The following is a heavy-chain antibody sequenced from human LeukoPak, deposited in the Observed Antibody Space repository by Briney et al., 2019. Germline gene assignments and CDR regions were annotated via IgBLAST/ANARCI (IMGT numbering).Heavy chain of an antibody. J-gene: IGHJ4*02. V-gene: IGHV1-8*01. CDR3: ARGRSGLAAAGTYDY. D-gene: IGHD6-13*01. CDR1: GYTFTSSD. Sequence: ASVKVSCKASGYTFTSSDINWVRQATGQGLEWMGWINPKSGRTDYAKKFQARVSMTMNTSISTAYMEVSGLRFEDTAVYYCARGRSGLAAAGTYDYWGQGTLITVSS. CDR2: INPKSGRT.